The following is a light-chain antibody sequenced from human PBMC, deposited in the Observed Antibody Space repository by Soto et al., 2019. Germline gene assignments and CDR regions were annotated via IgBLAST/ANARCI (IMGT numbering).Light chain of an antibody. CDR2: GAS. CDR3: QKYGNFWT. V-gene: IGKV3-15*01. Sequence: EIVMTQSPATLSVSPGERATLSCRASQSVSSNLAWYQQKPGQAPRLLIYGASTRATGIPARFSGSGSGTDLSLTIRRLEPDDFAVYYCQKYGNFWTFGQGTKVDIK. J-gene: IGKJ1*01. CDR1: QSVSSN.